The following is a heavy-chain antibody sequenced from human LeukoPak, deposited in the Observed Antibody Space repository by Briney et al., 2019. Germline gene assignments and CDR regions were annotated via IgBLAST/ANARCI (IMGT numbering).Heavy chain of an antibody. D-gene: IGHD3-9*01. Sequence: SETLSLTCAVYGGSFSGYYWSWIRQPPGKGLEWIEEINHSGSTNYNPSLKSRVTISVDTSKNQFSLKLSSVTAADTAVYYCARADILTGYYPGDWFDPWGQGTLVTVSS. CDR1: GGSFSGYY. J-gene: IGHJ5*02. CDR3: ARADILTGYYPGDWFDP. CDR2: INHSGST. V-gene: IGHV4-34*01.